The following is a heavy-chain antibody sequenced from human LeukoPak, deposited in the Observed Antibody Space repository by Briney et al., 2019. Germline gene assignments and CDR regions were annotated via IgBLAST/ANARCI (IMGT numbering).Heavy chain of an antibody. J-gene: IGHJ4*02. V-gene: IGHV3-11*01. CDR3: ARVGIASTSPFDY. CDR1: GFTFSDYY. Sequence: GGSLRLSCLASGFTFSDYYMSWVRQAPGKGLECISYMSSRGYPTYYAESVKGRFTISRDNAKNTLYLQMHNLRTDDTAVYFCARVGIASTSPFDYWGLGTLVAVSS. D-gene: IGHD1-1*01. CDR2: MSSRGYPT.